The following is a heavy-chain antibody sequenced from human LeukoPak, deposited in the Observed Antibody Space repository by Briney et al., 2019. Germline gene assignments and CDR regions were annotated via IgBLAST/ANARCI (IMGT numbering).Heavy chain of an antibody. D-gene: IGHD3-3*01. V-gene: IGHV4-4*07. CDR1: GGSISSYY. CDR2: IYTSGST. CDR3: ARAQYYDFWSGLPDAFDI. Sequence: SETLSLTCTVSGGSISSYYWSWIRRPPGKGLEWIGRIYTSGSTNYNPSLKSRVTMSVDTSKNQFSLKLSSVTAADTAVYYCARAQYYDFWSGLPDAFDIWGQGTMVTVSS. J-gene: IGHJ3*02.